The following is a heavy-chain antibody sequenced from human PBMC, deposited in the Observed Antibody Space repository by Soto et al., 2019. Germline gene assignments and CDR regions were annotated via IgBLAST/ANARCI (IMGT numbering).Heavy chain of an antibody. J-gene: IGHJ4*02. D-gene: IGHD6-19*01. CDR1: GGSVNSDSFY. V-gene: IGHV4-61*01. CDR2: IYYSGST. CDR3: ARDWNEYSSGHFDC. Sequence: PSETLSLTCTVTGGSVNSDSFYWNWIRQPPGKGLEWIGYIYYSGSTNYNPSLKSRVTISADTSKNQFSLKLNSVTAADTAVYYCARDWNEYSSGHFDCWGQGTLVTVSS.